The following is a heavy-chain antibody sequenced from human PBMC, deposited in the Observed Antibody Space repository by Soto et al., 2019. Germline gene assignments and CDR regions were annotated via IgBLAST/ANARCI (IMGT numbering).Heavy chain of an antibody. J-gene: IGHJ4*02. Sequence: GGSLRLSCAASGFTFSNYSMNWVRQTPGKGLEWVSYISSGSDSTYYADSVKGRFTISRDNAKNSLYLQMHSLRDEDTAVYYCARDGSEYSGYDYYYFDYWGQGVLVTVSS. CDR2: ISSGSDST. D-gene: IGHD5-12*01. CDR3: ARDGSEYSGYDYYYFDY. V-gene: IGHV3-48*02. CDR1: GFTFSNYS.